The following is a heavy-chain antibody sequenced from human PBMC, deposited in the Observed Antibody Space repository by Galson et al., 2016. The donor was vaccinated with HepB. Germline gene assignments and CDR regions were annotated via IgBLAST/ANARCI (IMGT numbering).Heavy chain of an antibody. V-gene: IGHV3-33*01. D-gene: IGHD3-10*01. CDR1: GFTFSSYG. CDR3: ARGVGYGSGSHFDY. Sequence: SLRLSCAASGFTFSSYGMHWVRQAPGKGLEWMAVIWYDGSNKYYADSVEGRFTISRDNSKNALYLQMNSLRAEDTAVYYCARGVGYGSGSHFDYWGQGTLVTVSS. J-gene: IGHJ4*02. CDR2: IWYDGSNK.